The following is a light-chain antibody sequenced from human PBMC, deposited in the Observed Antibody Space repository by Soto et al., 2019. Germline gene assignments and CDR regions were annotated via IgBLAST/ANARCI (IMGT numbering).Light chain of an antibody. J-gene: IGKJ4*01. V-gene: IGKV3-20*01. CDR1: QSVSSSY. CDR3: QQYGSSLLT. Sequence: EIVLTQSPGTLSLSPGERATLSCRASQSVSSSYLAWYQQKPSQAPRLLIYGASSRATGIPDRFSGSGSGTDFTLTISRLEPEDFAVYYCQQYGSSLLTFGGGTKVDIK. CDR2: GAS.